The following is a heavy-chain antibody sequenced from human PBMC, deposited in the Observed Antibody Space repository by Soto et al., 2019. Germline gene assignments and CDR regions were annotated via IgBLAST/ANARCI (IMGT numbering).Heavy chain of an antibody. V-gene: IGHV1-8*01. J-gene: IGHJ6*02. CDR3: AGAGSIAARNYYYGMYV. D-gene: IGHD6-6*01. CDR2: MNPNSGNT. Sequence: ASVKVSCKASGYTFTSYDINWVRQATGQGLEWMGWMNPNSGNTGYAQKFQGRVTMTRNTSISTAYMELSSLRSEDTAVYYCAGAGSIAARNYYYGMYVWGQGTTVTVSS. CDR1: GYTFTSYD.